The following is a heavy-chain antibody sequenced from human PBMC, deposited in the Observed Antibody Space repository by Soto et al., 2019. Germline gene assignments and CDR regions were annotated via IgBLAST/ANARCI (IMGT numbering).Heavy chain of an antibody. CDR3: ARSGDNFNVLDY. Sequence: SLRLSCAASGFTFSDYYMSWVRQAPGRGLEWISYSSNSGTFARYATSVKGRFSISRDNANNSLYLEMNSLRVEDTAVYYCARSGDNFNVLDYWGQGTPVTVSS. CDR2: SSNSGTFA. CDR1: GFTFSDYY. V-gene: IGHV3-11*06. D-gene: IGHD1-1*01. J-gene: IGHJ4*02.